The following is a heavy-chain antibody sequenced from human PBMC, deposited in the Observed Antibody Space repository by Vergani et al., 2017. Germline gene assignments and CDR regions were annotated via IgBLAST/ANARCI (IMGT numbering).Heavy chain of an antibody. V-gene: IGHV3-73*01. D-gene: IGHD6-19*01. CDR1: GFVFSESP. Sequence: EVQLLESGGGLVKPGGSLRLSCAASGFVFSESPIHWVRQVPGKGLEWLGHIRRRSEHYATAYGPSLIGRATISRDDSTNTAYLQLSSLGTDDTAVYYCAREQWLPIDYFDYWGQGTLVTVSS. J-gene: IGHJ4*02. CDR2: IRRRSEHYAT. CDR3: AREQWLPIDYFDY.